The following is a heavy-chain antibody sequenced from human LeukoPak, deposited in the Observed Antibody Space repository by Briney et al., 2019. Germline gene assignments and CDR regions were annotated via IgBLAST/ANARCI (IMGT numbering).Heavy chain of an antibody. CDR3: AKAREPYSSSWYYFDY. Sequence: PGGSLRLSCAASGFTSSSYGMHWVRQAPGKGLEWVAVISYDGSNKYYADSVKGRFTISRDNSKNTLYLQMNSLRAEDTAVYYCAKAREPYSSSWYYFDYWGQGTLVTVSS. J-gene: IGHJ4*02. CDR1: GFTSSSYG. CDR2: ISYDGSNK. V-gene: IGHV3-30*18. D-gene: IGHD6-13*01.